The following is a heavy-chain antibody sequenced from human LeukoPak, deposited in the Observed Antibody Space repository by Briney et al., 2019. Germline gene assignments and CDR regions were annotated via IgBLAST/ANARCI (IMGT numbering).Heavy chain of an antibody. CDR2: INPDGSTT. Sequence: PGGSLRLSCAASGFTFSDYYMTWIRQAPGKGLVWVSRINPDGSTTNYADPVKGRFTVSRDNAKDTLYLQMNSLRAEDTAVYYCARSLVGASDYWGQGTLVTVSS. CDR1: GFTFSDYY. CDR3: ARSLVGASDY. V-gene: IGHV3-74*01. J-gene: IGHJ4*02. D-gene: IGHD1-26*01.